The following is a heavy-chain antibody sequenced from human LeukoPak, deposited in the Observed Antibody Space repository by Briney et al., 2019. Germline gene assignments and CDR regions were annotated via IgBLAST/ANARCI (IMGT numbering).Heavy chain of an antibody. J-gene: IGHJ5*02. Sequence: PSETLSLICTVSGGSISNYYWGWIRQPPGKGLEWIGSIYYSGSTYYNPSLKSRVTISVDTSKNQFSLKLSSVTAADTAVYYCARIALWFGPVGWFDPWGQGTLVTVSS. CDR3: ARIALWFGPVGWFDP. V-gene: IGHV4-39*07. CDR1: GGSISNYY. CDR2: IYYSGST. D-gene: IGHD3-10*01.